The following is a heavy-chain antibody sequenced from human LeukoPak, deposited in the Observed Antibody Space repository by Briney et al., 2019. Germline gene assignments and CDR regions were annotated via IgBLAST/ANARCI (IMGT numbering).Heavy chain of an antibody. CDR1: GFTFSSYA. J-gene: IGHJ4*02. CDR3: ARDAAEQQLVHYFDY. D-gene: IGHD6-13*01. Sequence: PGGSLRLSCAASGFTFSSYAMHWVRQAPGKGLEWVAVISYDGSNKYYADSVKGRFTISRDNSKNTLYLQMNSLRAEDTAVYYRARDAAEQQLVHYFDYWGQGTLVTVTS. V-gene: IGHV3-30-3*01. CDR2: ISYDGSNK.